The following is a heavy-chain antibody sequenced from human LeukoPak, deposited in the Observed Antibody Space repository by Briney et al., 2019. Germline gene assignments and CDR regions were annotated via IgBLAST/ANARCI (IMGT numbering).Heavy chain of an antibody. D-gene: IGHD1-26*01. V-gene: IGHV3-7*01. CDR1: GFTFSSYW. Sequence: GGSLRLSCAASGFTFSSYWMSWVRQAPGKGLEWVANIKPDGSEIYYGGSVKGRFTIFRDNAKTSVYLQMNSLRAEDTAMYYCAREYVGLYSGVQWTNWIDPWGQGTLVTVSS. CDR3: AREYVGLYSGVQWTNWIDP. CDR2: IKPDGSEI. J-gene: IGHJ5*02.